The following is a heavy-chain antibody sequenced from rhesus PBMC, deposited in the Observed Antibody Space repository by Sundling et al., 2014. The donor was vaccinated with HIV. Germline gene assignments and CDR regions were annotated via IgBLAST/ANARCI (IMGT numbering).Heavy chain of an antibody. Sequence: QVQLQESGPGLVKPSETLSLTCSVSGASISSNWWSWMRQSPGKGLDWIGEIDGGIGRTNYNPSLKSRVTISTDTSKNQFSLKLTSVTAADTAVYYCARNRGPPYDNIWTGYGYYFDYWGRGRPWSPSPQ. CDR3: ARNRGPPYDNIWTGYGYYFDY. CDR2: IDGGIGRT. CDR1: GASISSNW. D-gene: IGHD3-3*01. J-gene: IGHJ4*01. V-gene: IGHV4-80*01.